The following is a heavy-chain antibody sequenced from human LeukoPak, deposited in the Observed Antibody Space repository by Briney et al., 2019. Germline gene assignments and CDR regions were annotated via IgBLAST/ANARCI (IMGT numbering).Heavy chain of an antibody. J-gene: IGHJ4*02. D-gene: IGHD3-22*01. Sequence: GGSLRLSCAASGFTFDDYAMHWVRQAPGKGLEWVSGISWNSGSIGYADSVKGRFTISRDNAKNSLYLQMNSLRAEDTAVYYCAKYYSDSSSYIDYWGQGTLVTVSS. CDR3: AKYYSDSSSYIDY. CDR1: GFTFDDYA. CDR2: ISWNSGSI. V-gene: IGHV3-9*01.